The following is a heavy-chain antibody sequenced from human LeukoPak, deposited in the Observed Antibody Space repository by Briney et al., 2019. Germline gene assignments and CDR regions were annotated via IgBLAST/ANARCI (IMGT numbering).Heavy chain of an antibody. J-gene: IGHJ6*02. CDR3: ARSTDSWTNYYGMDV. D-gene: IGHD3/OR15-3a*01. CDR1: GFTFSSYG. CDR2: IRYDGSNK. Sequence: PGGSLRLSCAASGFTFSSYGMHWVRQAPGKGLEWVAFIRYDGSNKYYADSVKGRFTISRDNSKNTLYLQMNSLRAEDTAVYYCARSTDSWTNYYGMDVWGQGTTVTVSS. V-gene: IGHV3-30*02.